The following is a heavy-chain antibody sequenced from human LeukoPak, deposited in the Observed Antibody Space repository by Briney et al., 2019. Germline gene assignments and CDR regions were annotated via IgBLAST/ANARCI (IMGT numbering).Heavy chain of an antibody. CDR3: ARDRATRYYGSGSENWFDP. D-gene: IGHD3-10*01. J-gene: IGHJ5*02. CDR2: INPNSGGT. V-gene: IGHV1-2*02. CDR1: GYTFTTYY. Sequence: ASVKVSCKASGYTFTTYYVHWVRQAPGQGLEWMGWINPNSGGTNYAQKFQGRVTMTRDTSISTAYMELSRLRSDDTAVYYCARDRATRYYGSGSENWFDPWGQGTLVTVSS.